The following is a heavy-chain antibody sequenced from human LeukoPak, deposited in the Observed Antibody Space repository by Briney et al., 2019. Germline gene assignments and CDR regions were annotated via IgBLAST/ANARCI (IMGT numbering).Heavy chain of an antibody. CDR2: IAADGGST. Sequence: GGSRRLSCAASGFTFGTYAMVWVRQAPGRGLGWVSAIAADGGSTSYADSVKGRFTMYTDNSRNTLYLQMRSPSTADTAVYSCAKGHSSGSPAYDYWGQGTLVTVSS. CDR3: AKGHSSGSPAYDY. V-gene: IGHV3-23*01. J-gene: IGHJ4*02. CDR1: GFTFGTYA. D-gene: IGHD6-19*01.